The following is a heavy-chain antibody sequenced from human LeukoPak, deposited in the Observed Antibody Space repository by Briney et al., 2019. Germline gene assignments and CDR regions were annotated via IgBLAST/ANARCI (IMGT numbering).Heavy chain of an antibody. D-gene: IGHD3-9*01. CDR1: GGSISSYY. Sequence: SETLSLTCTVSGGSISSYYWSWIRQPAGKGLEWIGRIYTSGSTNYNPSLKSRVTMSVDTSKNQFSLKLSSVTAADTAVYYCARTGYYASSYWYFDLWGRGTLVTVSS. V-gene: IGHV4-4*07. CDR2: IYTSGST. J-gene: IGHJ2*01. CDR3: ARTGYYASSYWYFDL.